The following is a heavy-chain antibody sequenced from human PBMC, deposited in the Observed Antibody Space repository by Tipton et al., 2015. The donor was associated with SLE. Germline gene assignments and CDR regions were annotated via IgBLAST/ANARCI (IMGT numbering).Heavy chain of an antibody. J-gene: IGHJ5*02. CDR1: DASISTYF. CDR3: ARLEDPFGIFGVPKGWFDP. Sequence: TLSLTCTVSDASISTYFWSWIRQPPGKGLEWIGYIYYSGSTNYNPSLKCRVTMSVDTSKNQFSLRLTSVTAADTAVYYCARLEDPFGIFGVPKGWFDPWGQGPLVTVSS. V-gene: IGHV4-59*01. CDR2: IYYSGST. D-gene: IGHD3-3*01.